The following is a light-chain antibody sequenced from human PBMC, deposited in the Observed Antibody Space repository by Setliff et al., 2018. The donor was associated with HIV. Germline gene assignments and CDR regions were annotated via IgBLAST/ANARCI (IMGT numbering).Light chain of an antibody. J-gene: IGLJ1*01. CDR3: GSYTSSSTPYV. V-gene: IGLV2-14*01. Sequence: QSVLTQPASVSGSPGQSITISCTGTSSDVGGYNYVSWYQQHPGKAPKLMIYEVSNRPSWISNRFSGSKSGNTASLTISGLQAEDEADYYCGSYTSSSTPYVFGTGTKVTVL. CDR1: SSDVGGYNY. CDR2: EVS.